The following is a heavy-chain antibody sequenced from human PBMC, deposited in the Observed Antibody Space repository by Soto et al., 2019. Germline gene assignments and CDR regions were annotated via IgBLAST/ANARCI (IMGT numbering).Heavy chain of an antibody. D-gene: IGHD6-13*01. CDR3: ERDLRKQQPPGAFDI. CDR1: GFTFSDYY. CDR2: ISSSGSTI. J-gene: IGHJ3*02. Sequence: GGSLRLSCAASGFTFSDYYMSWIRQAPGKGLEWVSYISSSGSTIYYADSVKGRFTISRDNAKNSLYLQMNSLRAEDTAVYYCERDLRKQQPPGAFDIWGQGTIVTVSS. V-gene: IGHV3-11*01.